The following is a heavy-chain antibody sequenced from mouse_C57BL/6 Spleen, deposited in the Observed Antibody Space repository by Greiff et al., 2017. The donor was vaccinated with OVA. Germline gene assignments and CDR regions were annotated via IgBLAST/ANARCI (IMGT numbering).Heavy chain of an antibody. Sequence: QVQLQQPGAELVKPGASVKLSCKASGYTFTSYWMHWVKQRPGRGLEWIGRIDPNSGGTKYNEKFKSKATLTVDKPSSTANMQLSSLTSEDSAVYYCARSTTVVAPYAMDYWGQGTSVTVSS. D-gene: IGHD1-1*01. J-gene: IGHJ4*01. V-gene: IGHV1-72*01. CDR3: ARSTTVVAPYAMDY. CDR1: GYTFTSYW. CDR2: IDPNSGGT.